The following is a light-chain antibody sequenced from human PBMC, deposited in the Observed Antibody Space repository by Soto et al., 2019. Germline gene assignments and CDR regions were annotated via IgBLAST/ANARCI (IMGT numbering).Light chain of an antibody. CDR2: EAS. V-gene: IGKV1-5*03. CDR1: QGASTW. CDR3: QQYYDFRT. J-gene: IGKJ1*01. Sequence: IQLTQSPSTLSGSVGDRVTITCRASQGASTWLAWYQQRPSQAPKLLVYEASKLQSGVPSRFSASGSVRDFTLTISSLQPEDSATYYCQQYYDFRTFGQGTKVEI.